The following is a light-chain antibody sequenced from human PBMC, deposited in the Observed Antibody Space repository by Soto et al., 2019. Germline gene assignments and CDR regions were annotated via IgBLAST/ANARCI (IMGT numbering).Light chain of an antibody. Sequence: ETVLTQSPVILSFCPGERATHSCRASQPTRRLLVWYQQKQRQAPRLLIFGTSTTVTGIPARFSSSRCGTAFTLPISSLQSQDFAVYYCQQYNNWPPWTFGQGTKVDIK. J-gene: IGKJ1*01. CDR2: GTS. V-gene: IGKV3-15*01. CDR1: QPTRRL. CDR3: QQYNNWPPWT.